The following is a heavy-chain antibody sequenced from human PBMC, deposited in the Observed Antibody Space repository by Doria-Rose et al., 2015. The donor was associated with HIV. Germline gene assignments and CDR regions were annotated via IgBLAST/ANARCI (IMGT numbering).Heavy chain of an antibody. Sequence: QITLKESGPVLVKPTETLTQTRTVSGVSLSSPGMGVSWIRQPPGKALEWLANIFSDDERSYKTSLKSGLTISRGTSKSQVVLTMTDMDPVDTATYYCARIKSSRWYHKYYFDFWGQGTLVIVSA. V-gene: IGHV2-26*01. CDR3: ARIKSSRWYHKYYFDF. D-gene: IGHD6-13*01. CDR1: GVSLSSPGMG. J-gene: IGHJ4*02. CDR2: IFSDDER.